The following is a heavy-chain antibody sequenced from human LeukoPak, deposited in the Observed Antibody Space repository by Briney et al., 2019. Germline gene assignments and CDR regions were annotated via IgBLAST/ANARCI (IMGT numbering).Heavy chain of an antibody. V-gene: IGHV3-11*04. J-gene: IGHJ2*01. Sequence: GGSLRLSCAASGFTFSDYYMSWIRQAPGKGLEWVSYISSSGSTIYYADSVKGRFTISRDNAKNSLYLQMNSLRAEDTAVYYCAREERDGYNYYWYFDLWGRGTLVTVSS. CDR3: AREERDGYNYYWYFDL. CDR2: ISSSGSTI. D-gene: IGHD5-24*01. CDR1: GFTFSDYY.